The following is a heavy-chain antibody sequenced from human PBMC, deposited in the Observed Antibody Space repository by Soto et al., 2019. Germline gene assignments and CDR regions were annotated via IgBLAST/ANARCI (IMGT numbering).Heavy chain of an antibody. J-gene: IGHJ6*02. Sequence: GGSLRLSCAASGFTFDDYAMHWVRQAPGKGLEWVSLISWDGGSTYYADSVKGRFTISRDNSKNSLYLQMNSLRAEDTALYYCAKDIYGSGSYYYYYYGMDVWGQGTTVTVSS. D-gene: IGHD3-10*01. CDR3: AKDIYGSGSYYYYYYGMDV. CDR2: ISWDGGST. CDR1: GFTFDDYA. V-gene: IGHV3-43D*03.